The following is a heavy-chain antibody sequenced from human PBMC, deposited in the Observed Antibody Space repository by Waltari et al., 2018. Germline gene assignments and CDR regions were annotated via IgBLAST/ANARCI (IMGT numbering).Heavy chain of an antibody. CDR3: ARELQRYFDWLLTPLSHWFDP. CDR2: TYYRSKWYN. Sequence: QLQLQESGPGLVKPSETLSLTCAISGDSVTSNRPTWNWIRQSPSRGLEWLGRTYYRSKWYNDYAVSVKSRITINPDTSKNQFSLQLNSVTPEDTAVYYCARELQRYFDWLLTPLSHWFDPWGQGTLVTVSS. J-gene: IGHJ5*02. D-gene: IGHD3-9*01. CDR1: GDSVTSNRPT. V-gene: IGHV6-1*01.